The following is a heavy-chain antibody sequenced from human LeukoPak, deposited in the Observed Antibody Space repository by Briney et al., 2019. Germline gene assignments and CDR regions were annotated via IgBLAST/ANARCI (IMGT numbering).Heavy chain of an antibody. CDR3: ARAPITSPFYFDY. Sequence: GGSLRLSWTAAGIAFDEHGMSWVRKVPGKGLEWVSGINWSGGSTGYADPLRGRFTISRDNAKNSLYLQMDSLRAEDTALYYCARAPITSPFYFDYWGQGTLVTVSS. J-gene: IGHJ4*02. V-gene: IGHV3-20*04. CDR2: INWSGGST. D-gene: IGHD2-2*01. CDR1: GIAFDEHG.